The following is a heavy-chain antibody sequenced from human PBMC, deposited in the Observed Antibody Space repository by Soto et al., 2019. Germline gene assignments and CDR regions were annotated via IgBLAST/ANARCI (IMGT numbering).Heavy chain of an antibody. D-gene: IGHD3-10*01. CDR2: IIPIFGTA. Sequence: SVKVSCKASGGTFSSYAISWVRQAPGQGLEWMGGIIPIFGTANYAQKFQGRVTITADESTSTAYMELSSLRSEDTAVYYCGRSPMVRRGPTSVNDFRGKGPSV. CDR1: GGTFSSYA. V-gene: IGHV1-69*13. CDR3: GRSPMVRRGPTSVNDF. J-gene: IGHJ6*03.